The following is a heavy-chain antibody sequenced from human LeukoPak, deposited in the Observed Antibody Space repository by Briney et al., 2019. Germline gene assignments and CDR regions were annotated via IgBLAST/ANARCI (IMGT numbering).Heavy chain of an antibody. V-gene: IGHV1-58*02. D-gene: IGHD3-10*01. CDR1: GFTFRNSA. CDR2: IVVGSGNT. Sequence: SVKVSCKASGFTFRNSAMQWVRQARGQGLEWIGWIVVGSGNTNYARTFKERVTITRDMSTSTAYMELSGLRSEDTAVYYCAADNNYDGIWGQGTLVTVSS. J-gene: IGHJ4*02. CDR3: AADNNYDGI.